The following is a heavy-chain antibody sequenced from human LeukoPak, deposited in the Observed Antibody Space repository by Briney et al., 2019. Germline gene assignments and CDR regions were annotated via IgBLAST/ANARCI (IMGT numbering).Heavy chain of an antibody. Sequence: PSETLSLTCTVSGGAIRDYYWNWIRQPPGKGLEWIGYVYNTEYTKYNPSLNSRVTISLDTSKNQFSLKLSSVTAADTAIYYCSNYQTDYYDSSGYFAFDIWGQGTLVTVSS. CDR1: GGAIRDYY. CDR3: SNYQTDYYDSSGYFAFDI. V-gene: IGHV4-59*01. D-gene: IGHD3-22*01. J-gene: IGHJ3*02. CDR2: VYNTEYT.